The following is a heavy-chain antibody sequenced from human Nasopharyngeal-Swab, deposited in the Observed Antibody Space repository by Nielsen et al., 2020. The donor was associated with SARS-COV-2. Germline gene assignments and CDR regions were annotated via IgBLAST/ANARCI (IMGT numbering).Heavy chain of an antibody. CDR2: ISVYNGNT. D-gene: IGHD2-2*01. Sequence: ASVKVSCKASGYTFANYGVSWVRQAPRQGLEWMGWISVYNGNTGYEQNFQGRVTLTTHTYTNTGYLELRSLRSDDTAVYYCVRGNGCYPAHWGQGTLVTVSS. CDR1: GYTFANYG. V-gene: IGHV1-18*01. CDR3: VRGNGCYPAH. J-gene: IGHJ1*01.